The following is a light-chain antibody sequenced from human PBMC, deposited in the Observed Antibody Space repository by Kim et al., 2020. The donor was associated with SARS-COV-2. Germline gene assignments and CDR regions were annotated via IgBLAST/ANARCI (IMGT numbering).Light chain of an antibody. CDR2: SSN. V-gene: IGLV1-44*01. CDR1: RSNIGSNT. CDR3: AAWDDSLNGRV. J-gene: IGLJ1*01. Sequence: GQMVTISCSGTRSNIGSNTLNWYQQLPGTAPKLLIYSSNQRPSGVPDRFSGSKSGTSDSLAISGLQSEDEADYYCAAWDDSLNGRVFGTGTKVTVL.